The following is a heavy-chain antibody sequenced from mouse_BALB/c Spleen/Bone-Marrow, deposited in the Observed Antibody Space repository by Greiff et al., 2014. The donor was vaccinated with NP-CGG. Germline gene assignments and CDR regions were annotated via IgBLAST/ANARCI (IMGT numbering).Heavy chain of an antibody. J-gene: IGHJ2*01. V-gene: IGHV1-87*01. Sequence: VQLQQSEAELARPGASVKLSCKASGYTFTGYWVQWVKQRPGQGLEWIGIIYPGDGDTRYTQKFKGKATLTADKSSSTAYMQLRNLASEDSAVYYGARVFYDSTSTHWGPVPTCTVSS. CDR3: ARVFYDSTSTH. D-gene: IGHD1-1*01. CDR1: GYTFTGYW. CDR2: IYPGDGDT.